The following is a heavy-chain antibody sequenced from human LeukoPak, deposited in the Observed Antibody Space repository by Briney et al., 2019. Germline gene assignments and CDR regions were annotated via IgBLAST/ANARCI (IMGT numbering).Heavy chain of an antibody. Sequence: GESLKISCQGSEYSFSSYWIGWVRQMPGKGLEWMGIIYPGDSDTRYSPSFQGQVTISADKSISTAYLQWSSLKASDTAMYYCARLVRVGVTVPVGYFDYWGQGTLVIVSS. CDR3: ARLVRVGVTVPVGYFDY. D-gene: IGHD1-26*01. CDR1: EYSFSSYW. CDR2: IYPGDSDT. J-gene: IGHJ4*02. V-gene: IGHV5-51*01.